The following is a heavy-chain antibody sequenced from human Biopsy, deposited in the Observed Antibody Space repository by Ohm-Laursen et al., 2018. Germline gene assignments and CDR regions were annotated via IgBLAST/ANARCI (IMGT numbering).Heavy chain of an antibody. CDR1: GESFNGYY. Sequence: SDTLSLTCAVYGESFNGYYWSWIRQTPGKGLEWIGEINHSGRTNYNPSLKSRVTISVDTSKNQFSLKLSSVTAADTAVYYCARAVDYYDPYYYYGLDVWGQGTTVTVSS. J-gene: IGHJ6*02. CDR2: INHSGRT. CDR3: ARAVDYYDPYYYYGLDV. V-gene: IGHV4-34*01. D-gene: IGHD3-16*01.